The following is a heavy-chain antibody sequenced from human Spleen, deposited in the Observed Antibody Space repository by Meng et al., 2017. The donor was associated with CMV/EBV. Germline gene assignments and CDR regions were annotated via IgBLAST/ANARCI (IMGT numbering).Heavy chain of an antibody. Sequence: QVHLQQWGAGLLKPSETLSLTSASYGGSFSGYYGSWIRQPPGKGLEWIGEINHSGSTNYNPSLKSRVTISVDTSKNQFSLKLSSVTAADTAVYYCAGGYSSGWYWFDPWGQGTLVTVSS. CDR2: INHSGST. CDR1: GGSFSGYY. D-gene: IGHD6-19*01. J-gene: IGHJ5*02. CDR3: AGGYSSGWYWFDP. V-gene: IGHV4-34*01.